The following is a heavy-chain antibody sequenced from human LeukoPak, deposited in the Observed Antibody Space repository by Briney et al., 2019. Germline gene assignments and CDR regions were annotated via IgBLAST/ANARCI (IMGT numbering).Heavy chain of an antibody. V-gene: IGHV1-69*13. CDR1: GGTFSSYA. J-gene: IGHJ5*02. CDR3: ARERGPLAAPVRVFDP. CDR2: IIPIFGTA. D-gene: IGHD6-6*01. Sequence: ASVKVSCKASGGTFSSYAISWVRQAPGQGLEWMGGIIPIFGTANYAQKFQGRVTITADESTSTAYMELSSLRSEDTAVHYCARERGPLAAPVRVFDPWGQGTLVTVSS.